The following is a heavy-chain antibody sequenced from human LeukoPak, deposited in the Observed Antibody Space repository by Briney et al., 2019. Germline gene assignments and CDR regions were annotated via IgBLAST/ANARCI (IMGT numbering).Heavy chain of an antibody. CDR3: ARALRLPYYNYGMDV. CDR1: GYTFTSYD. V-gene: IGHV1-8*01. J-gene: IGHJ6*02. Sequence: ASVKVSCKASGYTFTSYDINWVRQATGQGLEWMGWMNPNSGNTGYAQKFQGRVTMTRNTSISTAYMELSSLRSEDTAVYYCARALRLPYYNYGMDVWGQGTTVTVSS. D-gene: IGHD5-12*01. CDR2: MNPNSGNT.